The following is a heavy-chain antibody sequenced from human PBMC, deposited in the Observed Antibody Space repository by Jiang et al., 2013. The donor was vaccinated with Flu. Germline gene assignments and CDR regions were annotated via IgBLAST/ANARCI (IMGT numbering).Heavy chain of an antibody. CDR1: GFTFSTYW. V-gene: IGHV3-7*01. D-gene: IGHD1-26*01. J-gene: IGHJ4*02. Sequence: QLLESGGGLVQPGGSLRLSCAASGFTFSTYWMSWVRQAPGKGLEWVANIKQDASEIHYVDSVKGRFTISRDNAKNSLYLQMSSLRVEDTAVYYCARKVGDQWGQGTLVTVSS. CDR2: IKQDASEI. CDR3: ARKVGDQ.